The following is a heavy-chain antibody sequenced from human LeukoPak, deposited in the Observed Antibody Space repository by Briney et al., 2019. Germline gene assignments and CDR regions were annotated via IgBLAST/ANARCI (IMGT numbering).Heavy chain of an antibody. CDR3: ARDRGAYCGGDCYLGFDY. CDR1: GFTFSSYA. Sequence: PGGSLRLSCAASGFTFSSYAMTWVRQAPGKGLEWVSTIRSGAYTYYADSVKGRLSVSRDNSKNTLYLEMNSLRAEDAAVYYCARDRGAYCGGDCYLGFDYWGRGTLVTVSP. D-gene: IGHD2-21*02. CDR2: IRSGAYT. J-gene: IGHJ4*01. V-gene: IGHV3-23*01.